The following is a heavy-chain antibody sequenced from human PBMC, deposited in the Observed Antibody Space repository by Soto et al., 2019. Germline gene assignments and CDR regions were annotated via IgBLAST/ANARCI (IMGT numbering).Heavy chain of an antibody. CDR2: ISSSSSYI. J-gene: IGHJ3*01. Sequence: GGSLRLSCAASGFTFSSYSMNWVRQAPGKGLEWVSSISSSSSYIYYADSVKGRFTVSRDNAKNSLYLQMNSLRAEDTAVYFCGKFGGIDVFAFCGQRSMVPVSS. CDR3: GKFGGIDVFAF. V-gene: IGHV3-21*01. CDR1: GFTFSSYS. D-gene: IGHD3-10*01.